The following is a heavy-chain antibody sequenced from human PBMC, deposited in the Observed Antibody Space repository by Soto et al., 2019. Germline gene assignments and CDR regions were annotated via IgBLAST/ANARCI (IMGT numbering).Heavy chain of an antibody. CDR1: GFTFGSYA. J-gene: IGHJ4*02. V-gene: IGHV3-30-3*01. Sequence: GGSLRLSCAASGFTFGSYAMHWVRQAPGKGLEWVAVISYDGSNKYYADSVKGRFTISRDNSKNTLYLQMNSLRAEDTAVYYCARDLHYYGSGSYSFDYWGQGTLVTVSS. CDR3: ARDLHYYGSGSYSFDY. D-gene: IGHD3-10*01. CDR2: ISYDGSNK.